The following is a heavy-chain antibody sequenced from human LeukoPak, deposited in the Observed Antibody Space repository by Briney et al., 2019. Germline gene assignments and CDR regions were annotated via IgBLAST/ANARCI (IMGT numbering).Heavy chain of an antibody. Sequence: ASVKVSCKASGYAFTGYYMHWVRQAPGQGLEWMGWVNPNSGGTNYAQKFQGRVTTTRDTSISTAYMELSRLRSDDTAVYYCARDLGGDYWGQGTLVTVSS. V-gene: IGHV1-2*02. CDR3: ARDLGGDY. J-gene: IGHJ4*02. D-gene: IGHD7-27*01. CDR1: GYAFTGYY. CDR2: VNPNSGGT.